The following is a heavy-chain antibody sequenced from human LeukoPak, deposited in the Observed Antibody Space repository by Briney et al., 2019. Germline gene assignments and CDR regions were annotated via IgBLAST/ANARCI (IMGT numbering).Heavy chain of an antibody. CDR2: IKQDGSER. CDR3: ARDNSYDVLSTFDY. J-gene: IGHJ4*02. V-gene: IGHV3-7*01. D-gene: IGHD2/OR15-2a*01. CDR1: RFSFSSYW. Sequence: GGSLRLSCAASRFSFSSYWMSWVRQAPGKGLEWVANIKQDGSERFYVDSVKGRFTISRDNAKNLLYLQMNSLRAEDTAVYHCARDNSYDVLSTFDYWGQGSLATVSS.